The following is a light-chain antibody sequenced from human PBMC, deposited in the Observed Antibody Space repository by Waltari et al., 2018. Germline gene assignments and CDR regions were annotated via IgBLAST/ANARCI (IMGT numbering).Light chain of an antibody. CDR1: QSVTRA. CDR2: GAS. CDR3: QHYLRLPVT. Sequence: EIVLTPSPGTLSLSPGESATLPCRTSQSVTRALGWYQQKPGQAPRLLIYGASNRATGIPDRFSGSGSGTDFSLTISSLEPEDFAVYYCQHYLRLPVTFGQGTKGEVK. V-gene: IGKV3-20*01. J-gene: IGKJ1*01.